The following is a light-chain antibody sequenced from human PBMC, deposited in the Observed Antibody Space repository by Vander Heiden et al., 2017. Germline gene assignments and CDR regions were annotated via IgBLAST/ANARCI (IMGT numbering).Light chain of an antibody. J-gene: IGKJ5*01. V-gene: IGKV3-20*01. CDR3: QYYDRSPSIT. Sequence: DIVLTQSPGTLSLSPGERATLSCRASETISRTYLAWYQQKPGQPPSLLLYGASSRATGIPDRFSGSGSGTDFTLTISRLEPEDFAVYYCQYYDRSPSITFGLGTRLENK. CDR2: GAS. CDR1: ETISRTY.